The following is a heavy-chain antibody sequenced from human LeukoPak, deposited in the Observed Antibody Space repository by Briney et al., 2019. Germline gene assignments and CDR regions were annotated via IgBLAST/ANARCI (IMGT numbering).Heavy chain of an antibody. V-gene: IGHV3-30*18. CDR1: GFTFSDYY. J-gene: IGHJ4*02. CDR2: ISYDGSNK. CDR3: AKVVNRWFGEFQFDY. D-gene: IGHD3-10*01. Sequence: GGSLRLSCAASGFTFSDYYMSWIRQAPGKGLEWVAVISYDGSNKYYADSVKGRFTISRDNSKNTLYLQMNSPRAEDTAVYYCAKVVNRWFGEFQFDYWGQGTLVTVSS.